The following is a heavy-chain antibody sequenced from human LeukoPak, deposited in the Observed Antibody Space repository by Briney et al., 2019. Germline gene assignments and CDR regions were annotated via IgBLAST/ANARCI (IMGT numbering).Heavy chain of an antibody. CDR2: INYSGTT. D-gene: IGHD6-13*01. V-gene: IGHV4-59*01. CDR1: ADSISPYY. J-gene: IGHJ4*02. CDR3: AREYSSFEY. Sequence: SETLSLTCTVSADSISPYYWHWIRQPPGKGLEWIGYINYSGTTDYNPSLKSRVTISVDTSKKQLFLRSRSMTAADTAVYYCAREYSSFEYWGQGTLVTVSS.